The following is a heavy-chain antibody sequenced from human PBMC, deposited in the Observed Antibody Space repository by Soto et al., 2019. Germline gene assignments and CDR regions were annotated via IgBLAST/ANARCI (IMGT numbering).Heavy chain of an antibody. Sequence: ASVKVSCKASGYTFTSYDINWVRQATGQGLEWLGWMNPNSGNTGYAQKFQGRVTMTRNTSISTAYMGLSSLRSEDTAVYYCAKDAGDYYDSSGYYYYWGQGTLVTVSS. CDR3: AKDAGDYYDSSGYYYY. CDR1: GYTFTSYD. J-gene: IGHJ4*02. CDR2: MNPNSGNT. V-gene: IGHV1-8*01. D-gene: IGHD3-22*01.